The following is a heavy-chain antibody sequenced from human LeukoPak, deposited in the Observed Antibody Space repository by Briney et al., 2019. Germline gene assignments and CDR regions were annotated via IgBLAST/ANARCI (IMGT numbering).Heavy chain of an antibody. V-gene: IGHV4-31*03. CDR3: AGGDGCSFDY. CDR1: GGSISSGSYY. Sequence: SQTLSLTCTVSGGSISSGSYYWSWIRQHPGKGLEWIGYIYYSGSTYYNPSLRSRVIISLDTSKNQFSLKLLSLTAADTAVYSCAGGDGCSFDYWGQGTLVTVSS. J-gene: IGHJ4*02. CDR2: IYYSGST. D-gene: IGHD5-24*01.